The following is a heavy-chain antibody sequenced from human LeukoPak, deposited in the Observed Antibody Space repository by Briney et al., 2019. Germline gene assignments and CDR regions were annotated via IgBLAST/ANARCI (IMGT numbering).Heavy chain of an antibody. J-gene: IGHJ6*02. V-gene: IGHV3-33*01. CDR1: GFTFSSYG. CDR2: IWYDGSNK. CDR3: ARGIRITIFGVVIPYGMDV. Sequence: GGSLRLSCAASGFTFSSYGMHWVRQAPGKGLEWVAVIWYDGSNKYYADSVKGRFTISRDNSKNTLYLQMNSLRAEDTAVYYCARGIRITIFGVVIPYGMDVWGQGTTVTVSS. D-gene: IGHD3-3*01.